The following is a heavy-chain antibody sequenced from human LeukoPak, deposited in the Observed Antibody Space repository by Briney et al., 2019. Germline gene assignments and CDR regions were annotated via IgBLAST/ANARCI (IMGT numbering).Heavy chain of an antibody. Sequence: GGSLRLSCEASRFIFSNYDMHWVRQAPGKGLEWVAFIQFDGSDIYYGDSVKGRFTISRDNSKSTLYLQMNSLRPEDTAVYYCVKEGLCSSSIRCPGSAFDIWGQGTMVTVSS. CDR2: IQFDGSDI. D-gene: IGHD2-2*01. V-gene: IGHV3-30*02. J-gene: IGHJ3*02. CDR3: VKEGLCSSSIRCPGSAFDI. CDR1: RFIFSNYD.